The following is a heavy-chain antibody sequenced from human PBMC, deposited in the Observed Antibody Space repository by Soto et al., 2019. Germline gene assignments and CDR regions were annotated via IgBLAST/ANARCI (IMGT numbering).Heavy chain of an antibody. Sequence: EVQLVASGGGLAQPGGSLRLSCAASGFTFSRSWMTWVRQAPGKGLEWVANIKQDGSVTHYGDSVEGRFTLSRDNAKNSLYLQLNSLRPEDTAVYYCARDFSPSGEFFYAAFDVWGQGTLVTVSS. CDR3: ARDFSPSGEFFYAAFDV. V-gene: IGHV3-7*05. D-gene: IGHD2-2*01. J-gene: IGHJ3*01. CDR2: IKQDGSVT. CDR1: GFTFSRSW.